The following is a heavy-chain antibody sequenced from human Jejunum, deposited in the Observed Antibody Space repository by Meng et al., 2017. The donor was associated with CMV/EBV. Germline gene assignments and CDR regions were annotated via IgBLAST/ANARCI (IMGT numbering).Heavy chain of an antibody. CDR2: IFHSGAT. CDR1: GGSLIGTNW. V-gene: IGHV4/OR15-8*02. J-gene: IGHJ4*02. CDR3: GDPPAGY. Sequence: GPLSLTCVVSGGSLIGTNWWNWVRQPPGGGLEWIGEIFHSGATNYNPSLKSRVTISIDNSKNQFSLKLTSMTAADTAVYFCGDPPAGYWGQGILVTVSS.